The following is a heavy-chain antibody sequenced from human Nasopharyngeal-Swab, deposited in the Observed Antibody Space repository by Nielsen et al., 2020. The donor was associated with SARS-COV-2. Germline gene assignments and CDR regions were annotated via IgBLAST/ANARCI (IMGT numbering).Heavy chain of an antibody. CDR1: GFTFSSYA. D-gene: IGHD5-12*01. CDR2: ISYDGSNK. CDR3: ARDPDVDIAATDAFDI. Sequence: GESLKISCAASGFTFSSYAMHWVRQAPGKGLEWVAVISYDGSNKYYADSVKGRFTISRDNSKNTLYLQMNSLRAEDTAVYYCARDPDVDIAATDAFDIWGQGTMVTVSS. J-gene: IGHJ3*02. V-gene: IGHV3-30-3*01.